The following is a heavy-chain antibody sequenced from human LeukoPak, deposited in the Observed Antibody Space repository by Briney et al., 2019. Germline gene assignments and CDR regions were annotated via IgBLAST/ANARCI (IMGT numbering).Heavy chain of an antibody. J-gene: IGHJ1*01. CDR3: AKEGYCSGGSCYGEYFQH. D-gene: IGHD2-15*01. CDR2: ISGSGGST. Sequence: GGSLRLSCAASGFTFSSYDMHWVRQAPGKGLEWVSAISGSGGSTYYADSVKGRFTISRDNSKNTLYLQMNSLRAEDTAVYYCAKEGYCSGGSCYGEYFQHWGQGTMVTVSS. CDR1: GFTFSSYD. V-gene: IGHV3-23*01.